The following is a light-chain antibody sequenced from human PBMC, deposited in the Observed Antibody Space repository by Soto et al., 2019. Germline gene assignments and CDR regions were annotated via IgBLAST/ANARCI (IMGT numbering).Light chain of an antibody. CDR3: SSYTSSSTWV. CDR2: DVS. J-gene: IGLJ3*02. Sequence: QSVLTQPASVSGSPGQSITISCTGTSSDVGGYNYVSWYQQHPGKAPKLMIYDVSNRPSGVSNRFSGSKSGNTASLTISGLHAEDAADYYCSSYTSSSTWVFGGGTKLTVL. CDR1: SSDVGGYNY. V-gene: IGLV2-14*01.